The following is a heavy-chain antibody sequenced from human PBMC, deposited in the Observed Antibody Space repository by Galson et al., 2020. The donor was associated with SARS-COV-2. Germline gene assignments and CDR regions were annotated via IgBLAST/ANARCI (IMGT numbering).Heavy chain of an antibody. CDR1: GFTVSSNY. CDR2: ISSGCST. CDR3: ARDEGLGSGSSDISDYYGMDV. J-gene: IGHJ6*02. D-gene: IGHD3-10*01. Sequence: GGSLRLSCAASGFTVSSNYMSWVRQAPGKGMEWVSVISSGCSTYYADSVKGRFTISRHNSKNTLYLQMTSLRAEYTAVYYCARDEGLGSGSSDISDYYGMDVWGQGTTVTVSS. V-gene: IGHV3-53*04.